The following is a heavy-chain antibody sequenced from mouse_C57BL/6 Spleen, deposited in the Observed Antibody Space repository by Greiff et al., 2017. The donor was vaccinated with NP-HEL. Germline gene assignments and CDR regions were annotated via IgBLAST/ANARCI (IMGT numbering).Heavy chain of an antibody. J-gene: IGHJ2*01. D-gene: IGHD2-5*01. CDR1: GYTFTDYY. V-gene: IGHV1-19*01. Sequence: EVQLQQSGPVLVRPGASVKMSCKASGYTFTDYYMNWVKQSHGKSLEWIGVINPYNGGTSYNQKFKGKATLTVDKSSSTAYMELNSLTSEDSAVYYCARDSNYDDYFDYWGQGTTLTVSS. CDR2: INPYNGGT. CDR3: ARDSNYDDYFDY.